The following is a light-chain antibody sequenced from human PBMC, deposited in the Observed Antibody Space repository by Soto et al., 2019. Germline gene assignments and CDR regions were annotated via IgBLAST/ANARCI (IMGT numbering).Light chain of an antibody. J-gene: IGLJ2*01. CDR1: SSNIGNNY. Sequence: QSVLTQPPSVSAAPGQKVTISCSGSSSNIGNNYVSWYQQLPGTAPKLLIYDNNTRHSGIPDRFSGSKSGTSATLGINGLQNGDEADYYCGTWDSSRGVFGGGTKLTVL. V-gene: IGLV1-51*01. CDR2: DNN. CDR3: GTWDSSRGV.